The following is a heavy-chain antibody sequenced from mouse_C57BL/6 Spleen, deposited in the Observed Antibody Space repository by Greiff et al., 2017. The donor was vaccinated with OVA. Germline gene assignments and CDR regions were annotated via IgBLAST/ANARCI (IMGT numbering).Heavy chain of an antibody. D-gene: IGHD1-1*01. CDR3: ARSNGSSLFDY. V-gene: IGHV1-69*01. Sequence: VQLQQPGAELVMPGASVKLSCKASGYTFTSYWMHWVKQRPGQGLEWIGEIDPSDSYTNYNQKFKGKSTLTVDKSSSTAYMQLSSLTSEDSAVYYCARSNGSSLFDYWGQGTILTVSS. CDR2: IDPSDSYT. CDR1: GYTFTSYW. J-gene: IGHJ2*01.